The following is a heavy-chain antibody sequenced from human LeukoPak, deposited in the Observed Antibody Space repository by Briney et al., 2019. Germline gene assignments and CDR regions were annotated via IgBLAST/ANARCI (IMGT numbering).Heavy chain of an antibody. CDR2: ISGSGSNT. D-gene: IGHD1-14*01. Sequence: GGSLRLSCAASGFTFTTYGMNWVRQAPGKGLEWVSAISGSGSNTYYADSVKGRLTTSRDNSKKMLYLQINSLRAEDTAVYYCVKNGEPHYYMDVWGKGTMVTVSS. CDR3: VKNGEPHYYMDV. CDR1: GFTFTTYG. V-gene: IGHV3-23*01. J-gene: IGHJ6*03.